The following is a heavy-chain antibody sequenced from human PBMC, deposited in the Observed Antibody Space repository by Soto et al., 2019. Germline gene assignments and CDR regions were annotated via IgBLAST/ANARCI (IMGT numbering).Heavy chain of an antibody. CDR2: ISGSGANT. V-gene: IGHV3-23*01. CDR1: GFTFNSYA. Sequence: EVQLLESGGGLVQPGGSLRLSCAASGFTFNSYAMTWVRQAPGKGLEWVSVISGSGANTFYGDSVKGRFTISRDNSKNTLYLQMTSLSAEDTAVYYCARRVADSRGYYFSHFDYWGQGTLVTVSS. J-gene: IGHJ4*02. D-gene: IGHD3-22*01. CDR3: ARRVADSRGYYFSHFDY.